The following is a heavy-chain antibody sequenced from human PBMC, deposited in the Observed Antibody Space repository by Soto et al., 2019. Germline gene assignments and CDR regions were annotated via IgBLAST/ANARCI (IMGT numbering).Heavy chain of an antibody. CDR2: ISGSGGST. CDR1: GFTFSSYA. CDR3: AKDGISSSWEEYYYYGMDV. V-gene: IGHV3-23*01. J-gene: IGHJ6*02. D-gene: IGHD6-13*01. Sequence: GGSLRLSCAASGFTFSSYAMNWVRQAPGKGLEWVSAISGSGGSTYYADSVKGRFTISRDNSKNTLYLQMNSLRAEDTAVYYCAKDGISSSWEEYYYYGMDVWGQGTTVTVSS.